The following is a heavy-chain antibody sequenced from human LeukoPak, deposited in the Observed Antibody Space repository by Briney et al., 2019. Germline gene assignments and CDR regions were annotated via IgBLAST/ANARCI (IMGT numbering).Heavy chain of an antibody. D-gene: IGHD6-13*01. CDR1: GYTLTELS. V-gene: IGHV1-24*01. CDR3: ATDLAAAGSDY. CDR2: FDPEDGET. J-gene: IGHJ4*02. Sequence: ASVKVSCKVSGYTLTELSMHWGQKAPGKGPEWMGGFDPEDGETIYAQKFQGRVTMTEDTSTDTAYMELSSLRSEDTAVYYCATDLAAAGSDYWGQGTLVTVSS.